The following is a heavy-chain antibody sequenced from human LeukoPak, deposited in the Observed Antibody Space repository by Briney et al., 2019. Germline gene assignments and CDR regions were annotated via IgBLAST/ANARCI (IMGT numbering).Heavy chain of an antibody. J-gene: IGHJ6*03. CDR3: AKDRCSNGVGCYYYYMDV. CDR1: GFTFSNNA. D-gene: IGHD2-8*01. V-gene: IGHV3-30*18. CDR2: ISYDGSNK. Sequence: GGSLRLSCAASGFTFSNNAMHWVRQAPGKGLEWVALISYDGSNKHYADSVKGRFTISRDNSKNTLYLQMNSLRAEDTAVYYCAKDRCSNGVGCYYYYMDVWGKGTTVTISS.